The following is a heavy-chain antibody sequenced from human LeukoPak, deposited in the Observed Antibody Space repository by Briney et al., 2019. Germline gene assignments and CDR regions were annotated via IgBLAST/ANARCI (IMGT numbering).Heavy chain of an antibody. CDR3: AKEAGRYYDSSGSGAFDY. V-gene: IGHV3-30*18. CDR1: GFTFSSYG. Sequence: PGGSLRLSCAASGFTFSSYGMHWVRQAPGKGLEWVAVISYDGSNKYYADSVKGRFTISRDNSKNTLYLQMNSLRAEDTAVYYCAKEAGRYYDSSGSGAFDYWGQGTLVTVSS. J-gene: IGHJ4*02. CDR2: ISYDGSNK. D-gene: IGHD3-22*01.